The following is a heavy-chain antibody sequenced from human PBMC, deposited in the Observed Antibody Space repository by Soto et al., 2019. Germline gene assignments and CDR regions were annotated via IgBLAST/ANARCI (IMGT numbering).Heavy chain of an antibody. V-gene: IGHV3-7*03. CDR3: ARDRFLRNDAFDI. CDR2: IKQDGSEK. Sequence: GGSLRLSCAASGFTFSSYWMSWVRQAPGKGLEWVANIKQDGSEKYYVDSVKGRFTISRDNAKNSLYLQMNSLRAEDTAVYYCARDRFLRNDAFDIWGQGTMVTVSS. J-gene: IGHJ3*02. D-gene: IGHD4-17*01. CDR1: GFTFSSYW.